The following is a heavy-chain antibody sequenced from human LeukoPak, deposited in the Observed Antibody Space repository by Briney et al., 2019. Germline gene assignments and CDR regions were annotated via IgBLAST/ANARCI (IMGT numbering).Heavy chain of an antibody. CDR3: TTIDEVNRKLDY. Sequence: GGSLRLSCAASGFTFSGSAIHWVRQASGKGLEWVGRIRSKANNYATAYAESVKGRFTISSDDSKNTAYLQMNSLKAEDTAVYYCTTIDEVNRKLDYWGQGTLVTVSS. J-gene: IGHJ4*02. CDR1: GFTFSGSA. CDR2: IRSKANNYAT. V-gene: IGHV3-73*01. D-gene: IGHD1-14*01.